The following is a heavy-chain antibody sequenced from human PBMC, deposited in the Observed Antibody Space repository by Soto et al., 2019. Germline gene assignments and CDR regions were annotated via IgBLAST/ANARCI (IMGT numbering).Heavy chain of an antibody. D-gene: IGHD5-18*01. J-gene: IGHJ5*02. CDR3: ARGRGNRYGYGFDP. Sequence: SETLSLTCAVYGGSFSGYYWSWIRQPPGKGLEWIGEIHHSGSTNYNPSLTSRFTITVDTSKTQFSLTLSSVTAADTAVYYWARGRGNRYGYGFDPWGQGTLVTSPQ. CDR2: IHHSGST. CDR1: GGSFSGYY. V-gene: IGHV4-34*01.